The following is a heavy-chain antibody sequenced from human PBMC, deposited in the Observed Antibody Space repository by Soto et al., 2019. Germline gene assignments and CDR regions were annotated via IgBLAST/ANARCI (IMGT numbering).Heavy chain of an antibody. D-gene: IGHD6-19*01. V-gene: IGHV3-21*04. Sequence: GGSLRLSCAASGFTFSSYSMNWVRQAPGKGLEWVSSISSSGSSIYYADSVKGRFTISRDNAKNSLYLQMNSLRAEDTAVYYCARDQYSSGWSNWFDPWGQGTLVTVSS. CDR2: ISSSGSSI. CDR1: GFTFSSYS. CDR3: ARDQYSSGWSNWFDP. J-gene: IGHJ5*02.